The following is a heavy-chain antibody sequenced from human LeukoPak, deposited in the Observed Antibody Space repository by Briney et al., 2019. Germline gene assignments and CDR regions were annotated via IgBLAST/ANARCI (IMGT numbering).Heavy chain of an antibody. CDR3: ARDPGGDYYDSSLTWFDP. D-gene: IGHD3-22*01. CDR2: IYHSGST. CDR1: GGSFSGYY. Sequence: SETLSLTCAVYGGSFSGYYWSWIRQPPGKGLEWIGSIYHSGSTYYNPSLKSRVTISVDTSKNQFSLKLSSVTAADTAVYYCARDPGGDYYDSSLTWFDPWGQGTLVTVSS. J-gene: IGHJ5*02. V-gene: IGHV4-34*01.